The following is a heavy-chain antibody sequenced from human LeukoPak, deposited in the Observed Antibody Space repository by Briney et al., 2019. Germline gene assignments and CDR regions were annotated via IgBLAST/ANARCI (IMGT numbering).Heavy chain of an antibody. CDR2: IYYSGST. Sequence: SETLSLTCTVSGGSISSHYWSWIRQPPGKGLEWIRYIYYSGSTNYNPSLKSRVTISVDTSKNQFSLKLSSVTAADTAVYYCARDSGIAAAGTPYYYMDVWGKGTTVTVSS. D-gene: IGHD6-13*01. CDR1: GGSISSHY. J-gene: IGHJ6*03. V-gene: IGHV4-59*11. CDR3: ARDSGIAAAGTPYYYMDV.